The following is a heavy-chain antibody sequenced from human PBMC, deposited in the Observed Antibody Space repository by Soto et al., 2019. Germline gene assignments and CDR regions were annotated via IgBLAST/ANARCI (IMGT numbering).Heavy chain of an antibody. Sequence: GASVKVSCKASGYTFTSYGISWVRQAPGQGLEWMGWISAYNGNTNYAQKLQGRVTMTTDTSTSTAYMELRSLRSDDTAVYYCARDPGIASYGDSWGVWDYWGQGTLVTVSS. CDR3: ARDPGIASYGDSWGVWDY. V-gene: IGHV1-18*01. CDR2: ISAYNGNT. J-gene: IGHJ4*02. CDR1: GYTFTSYG. D-gene: IGHD4-17*01.